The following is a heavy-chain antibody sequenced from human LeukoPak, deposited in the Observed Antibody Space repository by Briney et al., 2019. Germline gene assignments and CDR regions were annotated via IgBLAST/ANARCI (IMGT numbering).Heavy chain of an antibody. D-gene: IGHD2-21*02. CDR1: GGSMSSGDKY. V-gene: IGHV4-30-4*01. CDR3: ARVTRWAGLDF. J-gene: IGHJ4*02. CDR2: IYYSGST. Sequence: PSETLSLICNVSGGSMSSGDKYWSWIRQPPGKGLEWIGYIYYSGSTYYNPSLKSRLTISVDTSENHFSLHLTSVTAADTAVYFCARVTRWAGLDFWGQGTLVTVSS.